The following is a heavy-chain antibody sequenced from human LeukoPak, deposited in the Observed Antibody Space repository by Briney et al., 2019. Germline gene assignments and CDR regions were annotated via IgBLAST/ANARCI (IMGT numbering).Heavy chain of an antibody. J-gene: IGHJ5*02. CDR2: IYYSGST. V-gene: IGHV4-59*11. CDR1: GGSISSHY. Sequence: SETLSLTCTVSGGSISSHYWSWIRQPPGKGLEWIGYIYYSGSTNYNPSLKSRVTISVDTSKNQFSLKLSSVTAADTAMYYCARSRRGYSYGPDGYWFDPWGQGTLVTVSS. CDR3: ARSRRGYSYGPDGYWFDP. D-gene: IGHD5-18*01.